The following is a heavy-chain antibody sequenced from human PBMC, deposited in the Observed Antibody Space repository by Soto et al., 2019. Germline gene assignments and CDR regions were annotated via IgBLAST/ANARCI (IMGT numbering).Heavy chain of an antibody. J-gene: IGHJ4*02. CDR2: IDWDDDK. V-gene: IGHV2-70*11. Sequence: SGPTLVNPTQTLTLTCTFSGFSLSTSGMCVSWIRQPPGKALEWLARIDWDDDKYYSTSLKTRLTISKDTSKNQVVLTMTNMDPVDTATYYCARETYYDILTGYPDFDYWGQGTLVTVSS. CDR1: GFSLSTSGMC. D-gene: IGHD3-9*01. CDR3: ARETYYDILTGYPDFDY.